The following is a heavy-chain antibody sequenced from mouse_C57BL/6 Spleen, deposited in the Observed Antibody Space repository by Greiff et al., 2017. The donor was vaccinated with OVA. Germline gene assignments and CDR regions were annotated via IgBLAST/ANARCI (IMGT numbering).Heavy chain of an antibody. CDR3: TSDYDEDYYAMDY. CDR1: GYTFTDYE. V-gene: IGHV1-15*01. J-gene: IGHJ4*01. CDR2: IDPETGGT. D-gene: IGHD2-4*01. Sequence: VQLVESGAELVRPGASVTLSCKASGYTFTDYEMHWVKQTPVHGLEWIGAIDPETGGTAYNQKFKGKAILTADKSSSTAYMELRSLTSEDSAVYYCTSDYDEDYYAMDYWGQGTSVTVSS.